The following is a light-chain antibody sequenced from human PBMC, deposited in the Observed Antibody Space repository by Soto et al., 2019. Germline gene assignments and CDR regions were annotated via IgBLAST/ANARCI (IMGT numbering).Light chain of an antibody. J-gene: IGKJ2*01. V-gene: IGKV1-9*01. CDR1: QAISDS. CDR3: QQFKSYPYT. CDR2: AAS. Sequence: IQLTQSPSSLSASVGDRVTITWRASQAISDSLVWYQQNPGQAPKLLIYAASTLQSGVPSRFSGSGSGTDFTLTISSLHPADFATYYCQQFKSYPYTFGQGTKLEI.